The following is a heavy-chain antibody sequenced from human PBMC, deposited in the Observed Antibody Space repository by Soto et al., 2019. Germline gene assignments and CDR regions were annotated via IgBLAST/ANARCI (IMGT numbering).Heavy chain of an antibody. Sequence: DVQLVESGGGLIQPGESLRLSCAAFGLTISGKKYVAWVRQAPGKGLEWVSALYDVDGSFYADSVTGLFTTSSDSSKTTVYLQMNDLRPDDPAVYYCATWHEREHAFDVWGQGTTVTISS. CDR1: GLTISGKKY. CDR3: ATWHEREHAFDV. D-gene: IGHD1-1*01. J-gene: IGHJ3*01. V-gene: IGHV3-53*01. CDR2: LYDVDGS.